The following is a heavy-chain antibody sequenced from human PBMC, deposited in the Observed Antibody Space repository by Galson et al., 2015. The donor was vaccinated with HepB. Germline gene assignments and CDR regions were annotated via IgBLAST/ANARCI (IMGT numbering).Heavy chain of an antibody. CDR3: AKCATYCDFWSGSDAFDY. Sequence: SLRLSCAASGFTFSSYAMSWVRQAPGKGLEWVSAISGSGGSTYYADSVKGRFTISRDNSKNTLYLQMNSLRAEDTAVYYCAKCATYCDFWSGSDAFDYWGQGTLVTVSS. D-gene: IGHD3-3*01. J-gene: IGHJ4*02. CDR1: GFTFSSYA. V-gene: IGHV3-23*01. CDR2: ISGSGGST.